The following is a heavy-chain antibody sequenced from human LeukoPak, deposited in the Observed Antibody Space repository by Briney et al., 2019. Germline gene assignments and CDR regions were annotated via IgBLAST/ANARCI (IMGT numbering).Heavy chain of an antibody. D-gene: IGHD3-22*01. CDR2: IRSKMNNYAT. J-gene: IGHJ4*02. V-gene: IGHV3-73*01. CDR1: GFTFSDSV. Sequence: GGSLKLSCAASGFTFSDSVLHWVRQASGKGLEWVGRIRSKMNNYATAYAASVKGRFTISRDDSKNTTYLQMNSLKTEDTAVYYCASVFYYDSSGYSYFDNWGQGTLVTVSS. CDR3: ASVFYYDSSGYSYFDN.